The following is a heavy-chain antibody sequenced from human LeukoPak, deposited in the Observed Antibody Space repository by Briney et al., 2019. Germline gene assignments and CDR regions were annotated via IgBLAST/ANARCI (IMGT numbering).Heavy chain of an antibody. CDR2: ISYDGSNT. D-gene: IGHD5-12*01. CDR3: GRLMGGYDSYFYGMDV. V-gene: IGHV3-30*03. CDR1: GFTFSTFG. J-gene: IGHJ6*02. Sequence: GGSLRLSCAASGFTFSTFGMHWVRQAPGKGLEWVAVISYDGSNTYYPESVKGRFTIYRDNSQNTLYLQMNSLRPEDTAVYYCGRLMGGYDSYFYGMDVWGQGTTVTVSS.